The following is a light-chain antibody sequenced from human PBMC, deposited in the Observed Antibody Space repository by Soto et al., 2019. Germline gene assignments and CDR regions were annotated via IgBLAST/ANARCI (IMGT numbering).Light chain of an antibody. V-gene: IGKV3-20*01. J-gene: IGKJ1*01. CDR2: GAS. CDR1: QSVSNNY. Sequence: IVVNPSPGTLSLSPRERAPLSCSSSQSVSNNYLAWYQQKPGQAPRLLIYGASSRATGIPDRFSGSGSGTDFTLTINRLEPEDFAVYYCQQYGSSQWTVGQGGKVDNK. CDR3: QQYGSSQWT.